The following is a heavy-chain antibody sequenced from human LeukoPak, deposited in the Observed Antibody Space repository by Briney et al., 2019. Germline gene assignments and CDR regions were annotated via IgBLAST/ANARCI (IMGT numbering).Heavy chain of an antibody. CDR2: ISYDGSIK. CDR3: AKGMYYYDTSGYRDSNYYFYGLDG. J-gene: IGHJ6*02. CDR1: GFTFRDSA. Sequence: PGGSLRLSCAASGFTFRDSAMTWVRQAPGKGLEWVALISYDGSIKYYADSVRDRFTISRDNSKNTLYLEMNSVGAEDTAVYHCAKGMYYYDTSGYRDSNYYFYGLDGWGQGTTVTVSS. V-gene: IGHV3-30*18. D-gene: IGHD3-22*01.